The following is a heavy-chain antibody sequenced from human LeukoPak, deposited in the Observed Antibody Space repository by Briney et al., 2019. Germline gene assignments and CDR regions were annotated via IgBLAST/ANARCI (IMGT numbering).Heavy chain of an antibody. CDR3: ARDERGYCSSTSCPYYFDY. Sequence: GASVEVSCKASGYTFTSYGISWVRQAPGQGLEWMEWISAYNGNTNYAQKLQGRVTMTTDTSTSTAYMELRSLRSDDTAVYYCARDERGYCSSTSCPYYFDYWGQGTLVTVSS. CDR2: ISAYNGNT. V-gene: IGHV1-18*01. CDR1: GYTFTSYG. D-gene: IGHD2-2*01. J-gene: IGHJ4*02.